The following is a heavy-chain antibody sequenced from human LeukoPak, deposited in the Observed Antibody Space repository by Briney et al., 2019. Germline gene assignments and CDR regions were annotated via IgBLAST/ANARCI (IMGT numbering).Heavy chain of an antibody. Sequence: GGSLRLSCAASGFTFSSYWMHWVRQAPGKGLVWVSRSNNDGSRISYADSVKDRFTISRDNAKNTLYLQMNSLRAEDTAVYYCAKDMIGSFQAFDIWGQGTMVTVSS. J-gene: IGHJ3*02. CDR2: SNNDGSRI. CDR3: AKDMIGSFQAFDI. D-gene: IGHD3-16*01. V-gene: IGHV3-74*01. CDR1: GFTFSSYW.